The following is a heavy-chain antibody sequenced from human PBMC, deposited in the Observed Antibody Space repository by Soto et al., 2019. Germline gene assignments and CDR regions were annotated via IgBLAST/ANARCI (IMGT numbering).Heavy chain of an antibody. Sequence: QVKLQESGPRLVKPSQTLSLTCTVSGDSLISTHNYWAWLRHLPGKGLEWLGYIYYTGGTYFNPSLRSRLSMSVDTSTNQFSLNLSSVTVADTAVYYCAREGHLREQYHWFDLWGQGTLVTVSS. J-gene: IGHJ5*02. CDR3: AREGHLREQYHWFDL. D-gene: IGHD2-2*01. CDR1: GDSLISTHNY. CDR2: IYYTGGT. V-gene: IGHV4-31*03.